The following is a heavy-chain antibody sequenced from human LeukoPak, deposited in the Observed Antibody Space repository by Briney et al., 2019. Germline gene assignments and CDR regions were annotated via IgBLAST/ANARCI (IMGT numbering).Heavy chain of an antibody. Sequence: GGSLRLSCAASGFTFSSYSMNWVRQAPGKGLEWVSSISSSSSYIYYADSVKGRFTISRDNAKNSLYLQMNSLRAEDTAVYYCVSLGYCSGGSCYGRADAFDIWGQGTMVTVSS. D-gene: IGHD2-15*01. CDR2: ISSSSSYI. V-gene: IGHV3-21*01. J-gene: IGHJ3*02. CDR1: GFTFSSYS. CDR3: VSLGYCSGGSCYGRADAFDI.